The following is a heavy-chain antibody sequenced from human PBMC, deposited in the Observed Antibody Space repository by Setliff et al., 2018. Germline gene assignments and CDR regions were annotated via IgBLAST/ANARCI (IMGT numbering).Heavy chain of an antibody. CDR1: GGSISTYH. Sequence: SETLSLTCSVSGGSISTYHWSWIRQPPEKGLEWIAYIHYSGSTNYNPSLKSRVTISLDTPKNQFSLRLSSVTAADTAVYYCARTRYGLGGRPYWGQGTLVTVSS. D-gene: IGHD2-15*01. CDR2: IHYSGST. CDR3: ARTRYGLGGRPY. V-gene: IGHV4-59*01. J-gene: IGHJ4*02.